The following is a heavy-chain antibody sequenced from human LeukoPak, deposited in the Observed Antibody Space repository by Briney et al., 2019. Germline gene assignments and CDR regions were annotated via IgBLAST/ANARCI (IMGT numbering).Heavy chain of an antibody. CDR2: MNPYNGNT. V-gene: IGHV1-8*01. CDR1: GYTFTGYD. Sequence: GASVKVSCKASGYTFTGYDINWVRQATGQGLEWLGWMNPYNGNTGYAQKFQGRVTMTRNTSISTAYMEVSSLRPEDTAVYYCARGGLPYYSYYMDVWGKGTTVTVSS. CDR3: ARGGLPYYSYYMDV. J-gene: IGHJ6*03.